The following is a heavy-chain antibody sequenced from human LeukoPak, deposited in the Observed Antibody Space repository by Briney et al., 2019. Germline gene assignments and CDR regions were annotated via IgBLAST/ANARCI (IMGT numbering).Heavy chain of an antibody. D-gene: IGHD3-22*01. CDR1: GGSISGTTYY. Sequence: SETLSLTCTVSGGSISGTTYYWGWIHQPPGKGLEWIGSIYYSGSTYYNPSLKSRVTISVDKSKKQFSLKLSSVTAADTAVYYCSTFPRGYYGYYFDYWGQGTLVTVSS. V-gene: IGHV4-39*07. CDR3: STFPRGYYGYYFDY. CDR2: IYYSGST. J-gene: IGHJ4*02.